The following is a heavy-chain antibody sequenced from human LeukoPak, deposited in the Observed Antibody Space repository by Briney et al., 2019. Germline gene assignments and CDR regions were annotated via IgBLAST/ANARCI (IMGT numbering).Heavy chain of an antibody. D-gene: IGHD2-2*01. CDR3: AKDGSTSCPFDY. CDR2: IKQDGSEK. CDR1: GFTFSSYW. Sequence: PGGSLRLSCAASGFTFSSYWMSWVRQAPGKGLEWVANIKQDGSEKYYVDSVKGRFTISRDNSKNTLYLQMNSLRAEDTAVYYCAKDGSTSCPFDYWGQGTLVTVSS. V-gene: IGHV3-7*01. J-gene: IGHJ4*02.